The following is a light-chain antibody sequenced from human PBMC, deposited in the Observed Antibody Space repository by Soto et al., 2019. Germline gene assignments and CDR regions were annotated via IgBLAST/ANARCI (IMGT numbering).Light chain of an antibody. CDR3: SSHTSTYSLQ. Sequence: QSVLTQPASVSGSPGQSITISCTGPSSDVAWYQQHPGKAPNLILYDVTNRPSGVSNRFSGSKSGNTASLTISGLQAEDEAHYYCSSHTSTYSLQFGGGTKVTVL. J-gene: IGLJ2*01. CDR2: DVT. V-gene: IGLV2-14*01. CDR1: SSD.